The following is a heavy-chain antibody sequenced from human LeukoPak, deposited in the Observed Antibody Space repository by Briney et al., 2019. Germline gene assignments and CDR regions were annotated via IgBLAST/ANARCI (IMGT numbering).Heavy chain of an antibody. Sequence: GGSLRLSCAASGFTFSNYAMTWVHQAPGKGLEWVSSISGGPVYYADSVKGRFTISRDNSKNTLFLQMNSLRAEDTAIYYCAKDSYSHNGIFDALDIWGQGTMITVSS. D-gene: IGHD2-8*01. CDR1: GFTFSNYA. J-gene: IGHJ3*02. CDR3: AKDSYSHNGIFDALDI. V-gene: IGHV3-23*01. CDR2: ISGGPV.